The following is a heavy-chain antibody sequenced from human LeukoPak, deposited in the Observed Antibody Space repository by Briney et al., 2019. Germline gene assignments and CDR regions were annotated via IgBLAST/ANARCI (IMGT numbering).Heavy chain of an antibody. D-gene: IGHD3-10*01. CDR2: IYSSGST. CDR1: RFTVSSNY. V-gene: IGHV3-66*01. CDR3: AKGTSMVRVTQVDD. Sequence: GGSLRLSCAASRFTVSSNYMSWVRQAPGKGLEWVSFIYSSGSTYYADSVRGRFTISRDNSNNTLYLQMNSLRVEDTAVYYCAKGTSMVRVTQVDDWGQGTLVTVSS. J-gene: IGHJ4*02.